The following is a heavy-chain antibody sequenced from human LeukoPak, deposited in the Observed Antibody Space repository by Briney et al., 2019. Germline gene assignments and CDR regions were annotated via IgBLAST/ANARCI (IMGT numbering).Heavy chain of an antibody. CDR1: GGSFSGYY. D-gene: IGHD5/OR15-5a*01. J-gene: IGHJ4*02. CDR2: INHSGST. V-gene: IGHV4-34*01. CDR3: ARSVAGPYFDY. Sequence: SETLSLTCAVYGGSFSGYYWSWIRQPPGKGLEWIGEINHSGSTNYNPSPKSRVTISVDTSKNQFSLKLSSVTAADTAVYYCARSVAGPYFDYWGQGTLVTVSS.